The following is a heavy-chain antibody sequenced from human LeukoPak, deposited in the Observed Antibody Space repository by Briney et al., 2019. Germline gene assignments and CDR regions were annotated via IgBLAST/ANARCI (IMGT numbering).Heavy chain of an antibody. CDR1: GFSFNTYA. V-gene: IGHV3-23*01. D-gene: IGHD3-16*01. Sequence: GGSLRLSCAASGFSFNTYAMSWVRQAPGKGLEWVSAISNTGGSTYYADSVKGRFTISRDKSKNTLSLQMDSLRAEDTAVYYCTKESEGASPAYWGRGTLVTVSS. CDR2: ISNTGGST. J-gene: IGHJ4*02. CDR3: TKESEGASPAY.